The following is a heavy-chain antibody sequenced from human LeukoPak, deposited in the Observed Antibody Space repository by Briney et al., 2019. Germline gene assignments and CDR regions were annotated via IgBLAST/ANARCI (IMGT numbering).Heavy chain of an antibody. J-gene: IGHJ3*02. CDR3: ARDGVYSNEFDGYDI. CDR2: ISPNRGTT. CDR1: GYTFTAYY. V-gene: IGHV1-2*02. Sequence: GASAKVSCKASGYTFTAYYIHWVRQAPGQGLEWMGWISPNRGTTDYAQKFQGRVTLTRDTSINTVYMELSSLRSDDTAVYYCARDGVYSNEFDGYDILGQGTMVTVSS. D-gene: IGHD5-24*01.